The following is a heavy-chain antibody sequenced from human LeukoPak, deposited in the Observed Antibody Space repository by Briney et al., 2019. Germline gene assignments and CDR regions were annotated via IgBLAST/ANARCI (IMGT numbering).Heavy chain of an antibody. V-gene: IGHV3-64*01. Sequence: GGSLRLSCAVSGFTFSSYAMHWVRQAPGKGLEYVSAISSNGDSAYYAHSVKGRFTISRDNAKNSLYLQMNSLRAEDTAVYYCARDISSYSSGWYEPYYYYGMDVWGQGTTVTVSS. J-gene: IGHJ6*02. CDR2: ISSNGDSA. CDR3: ARDISSYSSGWYEPYYYYGMDV. D-gene: IGHD6-19*01. CDR1: GFTFSSYA.